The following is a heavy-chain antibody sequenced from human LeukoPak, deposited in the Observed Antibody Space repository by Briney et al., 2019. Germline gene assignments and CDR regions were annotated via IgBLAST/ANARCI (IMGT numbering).Heavy chain of an antibody. CDR1: GGSISSYY. CDR3: ATGGSYSTFDY. D-gene: IGHD1-26*01. V-gene: IGHV4-59*01. CDR2: IYYSGST. Sequence: PSETLSLTCTVSGGSISSYYWSWTRQPPGKGLEWIGYIYYSGSTNYNPSLKSRVTISVDTSKNQFSLKLSSVTAADTAVYYCATGGSYSTFDYWGQGTLVTVSS. J-gene: IGHJ4*02.